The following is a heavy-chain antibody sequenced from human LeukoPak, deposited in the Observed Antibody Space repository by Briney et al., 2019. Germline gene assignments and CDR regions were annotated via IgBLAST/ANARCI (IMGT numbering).Heavy chain of an antibody. D-gene: IGHD2-8*01. V-gene: IGHV3-23*01. J-gene: IGHJ4*02. CDR2: ISGNGGST. CDR1: GFTFSSYA. Sequence: GRSLRLSCAASGFTFSSYAMSWVRQAPGKGLEWVSTISGNGGSTFYVDSVKGRFTVSRDNSKNTLYLQMNSLRAEDTAVYYCANKWGIAADFDYWGQGTLVIVSS. CDR3: ANKWGIAADFDY.